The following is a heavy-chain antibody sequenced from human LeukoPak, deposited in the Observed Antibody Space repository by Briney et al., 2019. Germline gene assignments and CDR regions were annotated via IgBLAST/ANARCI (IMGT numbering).Heavy chain of an antibody. J-gene: IGHJ5*02. CDR3: ARDDPFLVDWFDP. CDR2: ISYSGST. D-gene: IGHD2-21*01. V-gene: IGHV4-59*01. Sequence: SETLSLTCTVSGGSLSPYYWSWIRQSPGKGLEWIGYISYSGSTNSHPSLKSRVTISVDMSKPQFYLELSSVTAADTAVYYCARDDPFLVDWFDPWGQGTLVTVSS. CDR1: GGSLSPYY.